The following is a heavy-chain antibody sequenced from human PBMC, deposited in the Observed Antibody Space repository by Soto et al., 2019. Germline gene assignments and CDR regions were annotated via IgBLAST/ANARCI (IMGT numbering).Heavy chain of an antibody. CDR2: IFYSGST. Sequence: ETLSLTCTVSGGSISGHYWIWIRQPPGEGMEWIGYIFYSGSTTYNPSLKSRVTISVDTSKNQFSLSLSSVTAADTALYYCARVGSSGWSPDYWGPGTLVTVSS. CDR3: ARVGSSGWSPDY. CDR1: GGSISGHY. D-gene: IGHD6-19*01. J-gene: IGHJ4*02. V-gene: IGHV4-59*11.